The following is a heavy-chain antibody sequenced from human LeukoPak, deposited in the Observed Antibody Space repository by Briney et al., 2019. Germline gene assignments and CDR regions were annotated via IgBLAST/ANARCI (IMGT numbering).Heavy chain of an antibody. Sequence: ASVKVSCKSSGYTCTSYGISWVRQAPAQGLEWMGWISAYNGNTNYAQKFQGRVTMTTDTSTSTAYMELRSLISDDTAVYYCASGDGYNYPFDYWGQGTLVTVSS. CDR1: GYTCTSYG. D-gene: IGHD5-24*01. CDR3: ASGDGYNYPFDY. CDR2: ISAYNGNT. J-gene: IGHJ4*02. V-gene: IGHV1-18*01.